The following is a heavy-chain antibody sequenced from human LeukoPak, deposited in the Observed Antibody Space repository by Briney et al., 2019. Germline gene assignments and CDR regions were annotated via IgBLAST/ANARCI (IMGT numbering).Heavy chain of an antibody. Sequence: GGSLRLSCAASGFTFSSYGMHWVRQAPGKGLEWVAVIWYDGSNKYYADSVKGRFTISRDNSKNTLYLQMNSLRAEDTAVYYCARDYLDWYFDLWGRRTLVTVSS. CDR2: IWYDGSNK. CDR1: GFTFSSYG. V-gene: IGHV3-33*01. CDR3: ARDYLDWYFDL. J-gene: IGHJ2*01.